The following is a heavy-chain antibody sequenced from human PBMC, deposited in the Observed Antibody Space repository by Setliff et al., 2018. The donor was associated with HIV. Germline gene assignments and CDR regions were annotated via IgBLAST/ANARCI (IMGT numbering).Heavy chain of an antibody. CDR1: GGSISSGDYY. Sequence: SETLSLTCTVSGGSISSGDYYWSWIRQPPGKGLEWIGSLDYSGTTYYNPSLKSRVSMSLDTSKNQFSLTLTSVTAADTAVYYCARAGLTLTDWFDPWGQGSLVTVS. CDR3: ARAGLTLTDWFDP. J-gene: IGHJ5*02. V-gene: IGHV4-39*01. CDR2: LDYSGTT.